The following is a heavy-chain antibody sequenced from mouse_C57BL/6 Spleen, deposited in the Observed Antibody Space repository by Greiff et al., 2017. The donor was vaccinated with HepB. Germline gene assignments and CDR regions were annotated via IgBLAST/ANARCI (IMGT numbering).Heavy chain of an antibody. CDR2: IDPSDSYT. V-gene: IGHV1-50*01. CDR1: GYTFTSYW. D-gene: IGHD2-3*01. CDR3: ARGGYDGYYPFFDY. J-gene: IGHJ2*01. Sequence: QVQLQQPGAELVKPGASVKLSCKASGYTFTSYWMQWVNQRPGQGLEWIGEIDPSDSYTNYNQKFKGKATLTVDTSSSTAYMQLSSLTSEDSAVYYCARGGYDGYYPFFDYWGQGTTLTVSS.